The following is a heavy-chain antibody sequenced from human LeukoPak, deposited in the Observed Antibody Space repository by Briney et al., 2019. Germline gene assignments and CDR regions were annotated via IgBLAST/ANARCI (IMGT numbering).Heavy chain of an antibody. V-gene: IGHV3-30*02. J-gene: IGHJ4*02. CDR1: GFTFSSYG. Sequence: SGGSLRLSCAASGFTFSSYGMHWVRQAPGKGLEWVAFIRYDGSNKYYADSVKGRFTISRDNSKNTLYLQMNSLRAEDTAVYYCARGTTVTGPFDYWGQGTLVTVSS. D-gene: IGHD4-17*01. CDR2: IRYDGSNK. CDR3: ARGTTVTGPFDY.